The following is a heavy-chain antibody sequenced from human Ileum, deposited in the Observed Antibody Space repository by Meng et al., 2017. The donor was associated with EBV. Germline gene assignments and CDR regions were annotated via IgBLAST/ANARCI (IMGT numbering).Heavy chain of an antibody. Sequence: QFQLQEYGPGLVAPSHGPSVSCDISGDSVTNDNTDWIWIRQAPSRGLEWLGRTYRRYRSYYDYALSVKSLINISPDTSKNQVSLQMNSVTDDDTGIYYCATGRIAKFDRWGQGTLVTVSS. J-gene: IGHJ5*02. V-gene: IGHV6-1*01. CDR2: TYRRYRSYY. CDR1: GDSVTNDNTD. CDR3: ATGRIAKFDR.